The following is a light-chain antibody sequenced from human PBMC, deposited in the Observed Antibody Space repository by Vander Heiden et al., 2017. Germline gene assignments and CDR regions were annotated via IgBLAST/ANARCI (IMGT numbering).Light chain of an antibody. J-gene: IGKJ4*01. Sequence: DIQLTQSPSFLSASVGDRVTITCRDSQGISSYLALYQQKPGKAPKLLIYAASTLQSGVPSSVGGSGSGTEFTLTISSLQPEDFATYYCQQLNCYPPLTFGGGIKVGIK. CDR1: QGISSY. CDR3: QQLNCYPPLT. V-gene: IGKV1-9*01. CDR2: AAS.